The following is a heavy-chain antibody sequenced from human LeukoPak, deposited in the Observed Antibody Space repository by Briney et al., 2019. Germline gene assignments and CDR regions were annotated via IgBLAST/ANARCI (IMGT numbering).Heavy chain of an antibody. CDR1: GYSISSGYY. D-gene: IGHD5-18*01. Sequence: SETLSLTCTVSGYSISSGYYWGWIRHPPGKGLEWIGSIYHSGSTYYNPSLKSRVTISVDTSKNQFSLMLTSVTAADTAVYYCARGGNSYPGYFDPWGQGTLVTVSS. J-gene: IGHJ5*02. CDR3: ARGGNSYPGYFDP. CDR2: IYHSGST. V-gene: IGHV4-38-2*02.